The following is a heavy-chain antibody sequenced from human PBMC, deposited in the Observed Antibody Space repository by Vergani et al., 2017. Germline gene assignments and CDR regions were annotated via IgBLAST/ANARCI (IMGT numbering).Heavy chain of an antibody. CDR2: IDPSDSYT. Sequence: EVQLVQSGAEVKKPGESLKISCKGSGYSFTSYWIGWVRQMPGKGLEWMGRIDPSDSYTNYIPSFQGHVTISADKAISTAYLQWSSLKASDTAMYYCARTLTTIFLGYGMDVWGQGTTVTVSS. D-gene: IGHD3-9*01. CDR1: GYSFTSYW. J-gene: IGHJ6*02. CDR3: ARTLTTIFLGYGMDV. V-gene: IGHV5-10-1*01.